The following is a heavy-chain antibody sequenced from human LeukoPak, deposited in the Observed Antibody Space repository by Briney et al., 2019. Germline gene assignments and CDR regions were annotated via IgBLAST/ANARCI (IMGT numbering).Heavy chain of an antibody. J-gene: IGHJ4*02. D-gene: IGHD3-22*01. Sequence: GGSLRLSCAASGFTFSSYSMNWVRQAPGKGLEWVSYISSSSSTIYYADSVKGRFTISRDNSKNTLYLQMNSLRAEDTAVYYCAKEGSLNYYDSSGYYPDYWGQGTLVTVSS. V-gene: IGHV3-48*01. CDR1: GFTFSSYS. CDR2: ISSSSSTI. CDR3: AKEGSLNYYDSSGYYPDY.